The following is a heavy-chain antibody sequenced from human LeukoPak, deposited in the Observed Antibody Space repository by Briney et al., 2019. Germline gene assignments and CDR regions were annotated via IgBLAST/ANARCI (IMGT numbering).Heavy chain of an antibody. Sequence: SETLSLTCTVSGGSISSYYWSWIRQPPGKGLEWIGYIYYSGSTNYNPSLKSRVTISVDTSKNRFSLKLSSVTAADTAVYYCARWSCSSTSCYTGVYYFDYWGQGTLVTVSS. CDR1: GGSISSYY. V-gene: IGHV4-59*08. J-gene: IGHJ4*02. CDR2: IYYSGST. CDR3: ARWSCSSTSCYTGVYYFDY. D-gene: IGHD2-2*02.